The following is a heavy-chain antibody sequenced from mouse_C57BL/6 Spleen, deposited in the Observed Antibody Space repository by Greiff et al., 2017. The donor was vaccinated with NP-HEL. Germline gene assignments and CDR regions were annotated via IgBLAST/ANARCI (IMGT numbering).Heavy chain of an antibody. CDR3: ATYDYDASWFAY. J-gene: IGHJ3*01. CDR2: IYPGGGYT. V-gene: IGHV1-63*01. CDR1: GYTFTNYW. D-gene: IGHD2-4*01. Sequence: VQLQESGAELVRPGTSVKMSCKASGYTFTNYWIGWAKQRPGHGLEWIGDIYPGGGYTNYNEKFKGKATLTADKSSSTAYMQFSSLTSEDSAIYYCATYDYDASWFAYWGQGTLVTVSA.